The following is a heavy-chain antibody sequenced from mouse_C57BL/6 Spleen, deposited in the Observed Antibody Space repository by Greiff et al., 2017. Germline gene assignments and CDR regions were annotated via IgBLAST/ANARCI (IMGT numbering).Heavy chain of an antibody. CDR2: IRSKSNNYAT. CDR1: GFSFNTYA. Sequence: EVQRVESGGGLVQPKGSLKLSCAASGFSFNTYAMNWVRQAPGKGLEWVARIRSKSNNYATYYADSVKDRFTISRDDSESMLYLQMNNLKTEDTAMYYCVRHQGYAMDYWGQGTSVTVSS. V-gene: IGHV10-1*01. D-gene: IGHD3-2*02. CDR3: VRHQGYAMDY. J-gene: IGHJ4*01.